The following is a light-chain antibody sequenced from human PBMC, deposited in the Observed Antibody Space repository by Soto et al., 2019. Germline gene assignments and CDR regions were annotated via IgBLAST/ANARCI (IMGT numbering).Light chain of an antibody. J-gene: IGKJ4*01. V-gene: IGKV1-39*01. CDR1: QTISDY. Sequence: VRMTQKKSSLSASVGDRVTITFRASQTISDYLNWYQQKPGKAPSLLIYAASSLQSGVPSRFSASGSGTDFTLTITSLQPEDFAAYYCQQSSITPLTFGGGTKVDI. CDR3: QQSSITPLT. CDR2: AAS.